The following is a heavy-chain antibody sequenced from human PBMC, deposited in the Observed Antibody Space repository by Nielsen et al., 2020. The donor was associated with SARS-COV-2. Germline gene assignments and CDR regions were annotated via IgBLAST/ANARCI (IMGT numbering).Heavy chain of an antibody. Sequence: ASVKVSCKASGYTFTSYGISWVRQAPGQGLEWMGIINPSGGSTSYAQKFQGRVTMTRDTSTSTVYMELSSLRSEDTAVYYCAARGVVVTLFDYWGQGTLVTVSS. J-gene: IGHJ4*02. CDR1: GYTFTSYG. CDR2: INPSGGST. D-gene: IGHD2-21*02. V-gene: IGHV1-46*01. CDR3: AARGVVVTLFDY.